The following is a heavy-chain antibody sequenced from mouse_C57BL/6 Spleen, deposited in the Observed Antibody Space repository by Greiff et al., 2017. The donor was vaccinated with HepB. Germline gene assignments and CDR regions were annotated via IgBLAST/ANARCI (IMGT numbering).Heavy chain of an antibody. CDR3: ARSGGYDPFAY. CDR1: GYTFTSYW. D-gene: IGHD2-2*01. J-gene: IGHJ3*01. CDR2: IDPSDSYT. V-gene: IGHV1-69*01. Sequence: VQLQQSGAELVMPGASVKLSCKASGYTFTSYWMHWVKQRPGQGLEWIGEIDPSDSYTNYNQKFKGKSTLTVDKSSSTAYMQLSSLTSEDSAVYYCARSGGYDPFAYWGQGTLVTVSA.